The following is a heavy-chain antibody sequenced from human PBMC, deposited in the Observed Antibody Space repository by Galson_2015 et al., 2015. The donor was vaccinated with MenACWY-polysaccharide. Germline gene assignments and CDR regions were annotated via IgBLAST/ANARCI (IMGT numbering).Heavy chain of an antibody. CDR3: AHSTDGSGAYYGHYYGMDV. D-gene: IGHD3-10*01. CDR2: IYWDDDK. V-gene: IGHV2-5*02. Sequence: PALVKPTQTPTLTCTFSGFSLSTSGVSVVWIRQPPGKALEWLALIYWDDDKRYSPSLKSRLTITKDTSKNQVVLTITNMDPLDTATYYCAHSTDGSGAYYGHYYGMDVWGQGTTVTVSS. J-gene: IGHJ6*02. CDR1: GFSLSTSGVS.